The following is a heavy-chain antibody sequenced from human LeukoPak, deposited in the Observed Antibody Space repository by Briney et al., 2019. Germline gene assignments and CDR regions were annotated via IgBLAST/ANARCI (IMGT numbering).Heavy chain of an antibody. Sequence: ASVKVSCKASGYTFTSYWIGWVRQMPGKGLEWMGIIYPGDSDTRYSPSFQGQVTISADKSISTAYLQWSSLKASDTAMYYCARRYYDILTGYSPPNLYYYYYMDVWGKGTTVTVSS. CDR3: ARRYYDILTGYSPPNLYYYYYMDV. CDR1: GYTFTSYW. V-gene: IGHV5-51*01. J-gene: IGHJ6*03. CDR2: IYPGDSDT. D-gene: IGHD3-9*01.